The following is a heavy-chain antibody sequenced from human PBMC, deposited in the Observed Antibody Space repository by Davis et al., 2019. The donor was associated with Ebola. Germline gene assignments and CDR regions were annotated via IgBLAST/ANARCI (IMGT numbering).Heavy chain of an antibody. CDR1: GESISSHY. CDR2: IYFSGST. D-gene: IGHD2-21*01. Sequence: SETLSLTCTVSGESISSHYWSWIRQPPGKGLEWVGYIYFSGSTNYNPSLKSRVTISVDRSQNQFSLKLTSVTPADTAIYYCSRETYFGKDNWFAPWGPGILVTVSS. V-gene: IGHV4-59*11. CDR3: SRETYFGKDNWFAP. J-gene: IGHJ5*02.